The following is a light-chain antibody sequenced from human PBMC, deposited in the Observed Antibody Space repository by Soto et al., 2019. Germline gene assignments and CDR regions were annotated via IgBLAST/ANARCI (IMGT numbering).Light chain of an antibody. CDR1: SSNIGAGYD. Sequence: QPVLTQPPSVSGAPGQRVTISCTGSSSNIGAGYDVHWYQQLPGTARKLLIYGNSNRPSGVPDRFSGSKSGTSASLAITGLQAEDEADYYCQSYDSSLSGHVVFGGGTKLTVL. CDR3: QSYDSSLSGHVV. V-gene: IGLV1-40*01. J-gene: IGLJ2*01. CDR2: GNS.